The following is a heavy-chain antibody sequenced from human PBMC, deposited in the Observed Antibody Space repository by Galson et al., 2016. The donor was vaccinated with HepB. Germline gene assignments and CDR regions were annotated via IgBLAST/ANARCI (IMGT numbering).Heavy chain of an antibody. Sequence: SLRLSCAASGFSFSDYYMSWIRQAPGKGLEWVSYISISSSYTNDADSVKGRFTISRDDAKNSLYLQMNSPIAGDTAVYYCARNYFIGVAGTAYGMDVWGQGTAVTVSS. CDR3: ARNYFIGVAGTAYGMDV. CDR2: ISISSSYT. CDR1: GFSFSDYY. V-gene: IGHV3-11*06. D-gene: IGHD6-19*01. J-gene: IGHJ6*02.